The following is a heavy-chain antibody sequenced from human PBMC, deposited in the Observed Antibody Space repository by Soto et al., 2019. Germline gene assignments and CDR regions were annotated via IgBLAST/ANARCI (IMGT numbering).Heavy chain of an antibody. D-gene: IGHD3-10*01. CDR3: ARAGEVGSKSAGSYFDY. J-gene: IGHJ4*02. CDR2: ICHSGST. CDR1: GGSINSGGCS. Sequence: QLQLQESGSGLVKPSQTLSLTCAVSGGSINSGGCSWNWIRQPQGKGLEWIGYICHSGSTYYNPSLENPVTISVDSARNQFSLNLSSVTAADTAVYYCARAGEVGSKSAGSYFDYWGQGTPVTVSS. V-gene: IGHV4-30-2*01.